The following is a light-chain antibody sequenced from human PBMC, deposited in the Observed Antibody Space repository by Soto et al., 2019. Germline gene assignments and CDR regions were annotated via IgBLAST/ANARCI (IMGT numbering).Light chain of an antibody. J-gene: IGLJ1*01. CDR1: SSDVGSYNY. CDR3: ISYRSNRITYV. CDR2: EVS. V-gene: IGLV2-14*01. Sequence: QSALTQPASVSGSPGQSITISCTGTSSDVGSYNYVSWYQQHPGKAPKLMIYEVSNRPSGVSNRFSGSKSGNTASLTISGLQAEDEADYYCISYRSNRITYVFGTGTKVTVL.